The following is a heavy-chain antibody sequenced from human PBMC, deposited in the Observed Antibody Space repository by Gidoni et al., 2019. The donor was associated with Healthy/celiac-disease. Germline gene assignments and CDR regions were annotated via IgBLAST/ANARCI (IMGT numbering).Heavy chain of an antibody. D-gene: IGHD4-17*01. CDR3: ARTLGPTVTTGFGY. J-gene: IGHJ4*02. Sequence: QVQLQESGPGRVKPSDPLSLPGAVSGYSISSSNWWGWIRQPPGKGLEWIGYIYYSGSTYYNPSLKSRVTMSVDTSKNQFSLKLSSVTAVDTAVYYCARTLGPTVTTGFGYWGQGTLVTVSS. V-gene: IGHV4-28*01. CDR1: GYSISSSNW. CDR2: IYYSGST.